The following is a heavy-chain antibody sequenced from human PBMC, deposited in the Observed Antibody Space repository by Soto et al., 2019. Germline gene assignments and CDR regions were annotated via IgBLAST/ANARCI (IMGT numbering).Heavy chain of an antibody. Sequence: SVKVSCKASGGTFSSYAISWVRQAPGQGLEWMGGIIPIFGTANYAQKFQGRVTITADESTSTAYMELSSLRSEDTAVYYCARDDSRGWYWDQPYYYYGMDVCGQGPTVTVYS. J-gene: IGHJ6*02. CDR1: GGTFSSYA. V-gene: IGHV1-69*13. CDR3: ARDDSRGWYWDQPYYYYGMDV. D-gene: IGHD6-19*01. CDR2: IIPIFGTA.